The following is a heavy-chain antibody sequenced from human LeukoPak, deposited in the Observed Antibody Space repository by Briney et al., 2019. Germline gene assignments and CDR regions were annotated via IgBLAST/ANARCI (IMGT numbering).Heavy chain of an antibody. CDR2: IYTSGST. Sequence: SETLSLTCTVSGGSISSYCWTWIRQPAGRGLEWIGRIYTSGSTNYNPSLKSRVTMSVDTSKNQFSLQLSSVTAADTAVYYCAGGGYYHYFHYWGQGTLVTVSS. CDR3: AGGGYYHYFHY. D-gene: IGHD3-22*01. CDR1: GGSISSYC. J-gene: IGHJ4*02. V-gene: IGHV4-4*07.